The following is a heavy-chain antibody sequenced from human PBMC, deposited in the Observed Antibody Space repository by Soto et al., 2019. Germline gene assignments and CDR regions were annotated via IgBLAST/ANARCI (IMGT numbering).Heavy chain of an antibody. CDR2: IDPSDSYT. CDR3: ARLSHYNYDMDV. J-gene: IGHJ6*02. Sequence: PGESLKISCKGSGYSFTSYWISWVRQMPGKGLERMGRIDPSDSYTNYSPSFQGHVTISADKSISTAYLQWSRLKASDTAMYYCARLSHYNYDMDVWGQGTTVTVSS. CDR1: GYSFTSYW. V-gene: IGHV5-10-1*01.